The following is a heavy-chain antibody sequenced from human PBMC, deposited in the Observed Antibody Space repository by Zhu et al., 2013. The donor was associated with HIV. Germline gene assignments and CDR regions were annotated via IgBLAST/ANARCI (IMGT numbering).Heavy chain of an antibody. D-gene: IGHD4-17*01. J-gene: IGHJ4*02. CDR2: IIPIFGTA. CDR3: ARRATVTHRDYGQLGTT. Sequence: QVQLVQSGAGVKKPGSSVKVSCKASGGTFSSYAISWVRQAPGQGLEWMGGIIPIFGTANYAQKFQGRVTITADESTSTAYMELSSLRSEDTAVYYCARRATVTHRDYGQLGTTWGQGTLVTVSS. V-gene: IGHV1-69*01. CDR1: GGTFSSYA.